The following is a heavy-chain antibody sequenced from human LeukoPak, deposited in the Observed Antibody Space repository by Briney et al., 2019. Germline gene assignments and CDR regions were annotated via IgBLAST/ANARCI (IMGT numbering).Heavy chain of an antibody. CDR3: ARGYCGGDCYGD. J-gene: IGHJ1*01. CDR1: GFTFSKAW. CDR2: IDSSSSHI. V-gene: IGHV3-21*01. D-gene: IGHD2-21*02. Sequence: PGGSLRLSCAASGFTFSKAWMNWVRQAPGKGLEWVASIDSSSSHIYYADSVKGRFTISRDNTKSSLYLQMNSLRAGDMAVYYCARGYCGGDCYGDWGQGTLVTVSS.